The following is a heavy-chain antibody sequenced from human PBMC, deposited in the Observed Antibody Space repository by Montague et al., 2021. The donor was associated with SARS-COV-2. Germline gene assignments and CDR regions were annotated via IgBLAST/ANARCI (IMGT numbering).Heavy chain of an antibody. J-gene: IGHJ3*02. V-gene: IGHV4-59*01. Sequence: SETLSLTCTVSGGSISRYSWTWIRQPPGKGLEWIGYIYNSGSTNYNPSLTSRVTISVDTSKNQFSLKLSSSAAAATAVYYCARVGRGSSWYEVAFDIWGQGTMVTVSS. CDR1: GGSISRYS. CDR3: ARVGRGSSWYEVAFDI. D-gene: IGHD6-13*01. CDR2: IYNSGST.